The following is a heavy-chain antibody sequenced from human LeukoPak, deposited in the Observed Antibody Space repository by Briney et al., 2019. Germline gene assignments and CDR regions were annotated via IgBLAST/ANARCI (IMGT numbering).Heavy chain of an antibody. CDR2: MYYSGST. V-gene: IGHV4-39*07. D-gene: IGHD7-27*01. J-gene: IGHJ5*02. CDR1: GGSSSSSSYY. CDR3: ARVHYALTGYFDP. Sequence: SETLSLTCTVSGGSSSSSSYYWGWIRQPPGKGLEWIGSMYYSGSTYYNPSLKSRVTISEDTSKNQLSLKLSSVTAADTAVYYCARVHYALTGYFDPWGQGTLVTVSS.